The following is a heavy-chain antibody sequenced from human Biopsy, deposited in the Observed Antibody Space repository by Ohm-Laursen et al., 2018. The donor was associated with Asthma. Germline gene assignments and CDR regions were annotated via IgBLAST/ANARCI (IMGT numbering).Heavy chain of an antibody. CDR1: GYTFSNYA. V-gene: IGHV1-18*04. Sequence: VASVKVSCKASGYTFSNYAISWVRQAPGQGLEWMGWISGYNGDTKFAQNVKGRLSLTTDTSTSTAYMELRSLTSDDTAAYYCVGDKVVVVPGSKGPTDWFDPWGQGTLVTVSS. D-gene: IGHD2-15*01. J-gene: IGHJ5*02. CDR3: VGDKVVVVPGSKGPTDWFDP. CDR2: ISGYNGDT.